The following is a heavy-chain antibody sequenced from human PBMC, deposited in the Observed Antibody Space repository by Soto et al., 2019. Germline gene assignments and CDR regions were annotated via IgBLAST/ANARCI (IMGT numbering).Heavy chain of an antibody. D-gene: IGHD3-3*01. CDR2: IVVGSGNT. V-gene: IGHV1-58*01. J-gene: IGHJ6*02. CDR3: AAYDLSWSGYFAYYGMDV. Sequence: SVKVSCKASGFTFTSSAVQWVRQARGQRLEWIGWIVVGSGNTNYAQKFQERVTITRDMSTSTAYMELSSLRSEDTAVYYCAAYDLSWSGYFAYYGMDVWGQGTTVTFSS. CDR1: GFTFTSSA.